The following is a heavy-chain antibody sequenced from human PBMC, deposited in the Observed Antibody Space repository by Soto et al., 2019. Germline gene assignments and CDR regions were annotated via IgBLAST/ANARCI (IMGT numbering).Heavy chain of an antibody. Sequence: EVQLVESGGGLVQPGESLRLSCAASGFTVSNNYMSWVRQAPGKGLEWVSFIYSGGNTYYADSVKGRFTISRDKSKNTLYLQMNSLRVEGTAVYYCTRRPGSWGQGTLVSVSS. V-gene: IGHV3-66*01. CDR1: GFTVSNNY. CDR3: TRRPGS. J-gene: IGHJ5*02. D-gene: IGHD7-27*01. CDR2: IYSGGNT.